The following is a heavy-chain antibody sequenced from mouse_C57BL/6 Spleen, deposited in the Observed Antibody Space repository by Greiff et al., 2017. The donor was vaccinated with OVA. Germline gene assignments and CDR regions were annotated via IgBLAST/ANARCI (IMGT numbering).Heavy chain of an antibody. CDR3: TREAGNGDIYFDY. D-gene: IGHD4-1*01. Sequence: EVMLVESGEGLVKPGGSLKLSCAASGFTFSSYAMSWVRQTPEKRLEWVAYISSGGDYIYYADTVKGRFTISRDNARNTLYLQMSSLKSEDTAMYYCTREAGNGDIYFDYWGQGTTLTVSS. V-gene: IGHV5-9-1*02. J-gene: IGHJ2*01. CDR1: GFTFSSYA. CDR2: ISSGGDYI.